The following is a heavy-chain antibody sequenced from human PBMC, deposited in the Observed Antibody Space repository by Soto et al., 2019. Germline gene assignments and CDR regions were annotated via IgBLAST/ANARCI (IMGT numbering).Heavy chain of an antibody. Sequence: GGSLRLSCAASGFTFSSYAMHWVRQAPGKGLEWVAVISYDGSNKYYADSVKGRFTISRDNSKNTLYLQMNSLRAEDTAVYYCARELLRVAYYDSSGLDYWGQGTLVTVSS. CDR3: ARELLRVAYYDSSGLDY. J-gene: IGHJ4*02. CDR1: GFTFSSYA. V-gene: IGHV3-30-3*01. CDR2: ISYDGSNK. D-gene: IGHD3-22*01.